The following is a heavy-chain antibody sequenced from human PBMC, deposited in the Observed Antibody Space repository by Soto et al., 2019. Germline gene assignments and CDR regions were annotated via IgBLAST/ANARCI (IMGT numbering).Heavy chain of an antibody. J-gene: IGHJ4*02. CDR3: AKSIWTGYYHFDQ. CDR1: GFTFSSSP. Sequence: GGSLRLSCAASGFTFSSSPMGWVRQTPGKGLEWVSSISGSGDNTYSADSVKGRFTISGDNSKNTLYLQMNSLRAEDTAVYYCAKSIWTGYYHFDQWGQGTLVTVSS. D-gene: IGHD3-9*01. V-gene: IGHV3-23*01. CDR2: ISGSGDNT.